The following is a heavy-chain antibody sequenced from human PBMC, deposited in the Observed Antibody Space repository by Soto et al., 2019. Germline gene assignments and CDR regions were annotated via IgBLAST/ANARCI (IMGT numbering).Heavy chain of an antibody. CDR3: ARGFGAAAEFDY. CDR1: GGSISSGGYY. D-gene: IGHD6-13*01. J-gene: IGHJ4*02. Sequence: QVQLQESGPGLVKPSQTLSLTCTVSGGSISSGGYYWSWIRQHPGKGLEWIGYIFYSGSTYYNPSLKSRVTISVDTSKNQFSLKLTSVTAADTAVYYCARGFGAAAEFDYWGQGTLVTVSS. CDR2: IFYSGST. V-gene: IGHV4-31*03.